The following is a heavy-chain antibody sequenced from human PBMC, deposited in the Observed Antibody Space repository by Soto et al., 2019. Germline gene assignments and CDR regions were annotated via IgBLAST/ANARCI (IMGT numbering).Heavy chain of an antibody. D-gene: IGHD3-3*01. CDR1: GLTFSSYA. Sequence: PGGSLRLSCASSGLTFSSYAMSWVRQAPGKGLEWVSAISGSGCSTYYADSVKGRFTISRDNSKNTLYLQMNSLRAEDTAVYYCAKFKYDFWSGYYTHWGQVTLVAVCS. CDR3: AKFKYDFWSGYYTH. CDR2: ISGSGCST. V-gene: IGHV3-23*01. J-gene: IGHJ4*02.